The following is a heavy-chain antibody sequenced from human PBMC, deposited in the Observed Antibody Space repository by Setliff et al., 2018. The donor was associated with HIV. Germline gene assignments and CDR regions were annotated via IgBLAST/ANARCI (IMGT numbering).Heavy chain of an antibody. CDR2: ISSSSSYI. CDR3: AKDKYSSSSGDFDY. J-gene: IGHJ4*02. Sequence: GGSLRLSCAASGFTFNSYAMNWVRQAPGKGLEWVSSISSSSSYIYYADSVKGRFTISRDNAKNSLYLQMNSLTGEDTAVYYCAKDKYSSSSGDFDYWGQGTLVTVSS. CDR1: GFTFNSYA. D-gene: IGHD6-6*01. V-gene: IGHV3-21*01.